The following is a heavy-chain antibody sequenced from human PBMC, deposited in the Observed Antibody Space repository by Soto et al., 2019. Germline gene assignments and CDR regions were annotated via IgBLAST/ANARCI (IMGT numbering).Heavy chain of an antibody. D-gene: IGHD2-15*01. CDR3: ARDLGYALPDY. CDR2: IVVGSGNT. V-gene: IGHV1-58*01. CDR1: GFTFTSSA. J-gene: IGHJ4*02. Sequence: ASVKVSCKASGFTFTSSAVQWVRQARGQRLEWIGWIVVGSGNTNYAQKFQERVTITRDMSASTAYMELSSLRSEDTAVYYCARDLGYALPDYWGQGTLVTVSS.